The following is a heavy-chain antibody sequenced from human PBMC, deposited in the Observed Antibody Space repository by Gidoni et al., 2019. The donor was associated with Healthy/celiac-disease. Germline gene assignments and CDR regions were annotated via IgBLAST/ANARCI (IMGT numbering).Heavy chain of an antibody. Sequence: EVQLVESGGGLVQPGGSLRLSCAASGFTFSSYDMHWVRQATGKGLEWVSAIGTAGDTYYPGSVKGRFTISRENAKNSLYLQMNSLRAGDTAVYYCARAHPCGGDCYPPVGGMDVWGQGTTVTVSS. D-gene: IGHD2-21*02. CDR1: GFTFSSYD. CDR3: ARAHPCGGDCYPPVGGMDV. CDR2: IGTAGDT. J-gene: IGHJ6*02. V-gene: IGHV3-13*04.